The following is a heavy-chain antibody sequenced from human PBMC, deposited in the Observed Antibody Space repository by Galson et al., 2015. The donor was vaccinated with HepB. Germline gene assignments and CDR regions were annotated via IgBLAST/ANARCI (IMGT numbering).Heavy chain of an antibody. J-gene: IGHJ1*01. CDR3: ASSEGIAAAGIILAEYFQH. CDR2: INPSGGST. CDR1: GYTFTSYY. V-gene: IGHV1-46*03. Sequence: SVKVSCKASGYTFTSYYMHWVRQAPGQGLEWMGIINPSGGSTSYAQKFQGRVTMTRDTSTSTVYMELSSLRSEDTAVYYCASSEGIAAAGIILAEYFQHWGQGTLVTVSS. D-gene: IGHD6-13*01.